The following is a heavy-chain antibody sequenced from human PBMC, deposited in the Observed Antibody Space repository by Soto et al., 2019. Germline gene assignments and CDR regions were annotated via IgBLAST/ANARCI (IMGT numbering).Heavy chain of an antibody. V-gene: IGHV5-10-1*01. CDR2: IDPSDSYT. CDR3: ARHGSGWTDY. Sequence: GESRKISCKGSGYSFTSYGISWVRQMPGKGLEWMGGIDPSDSYTNYSPSFQGHVTISADKSISTAYLQWSSLKASDTAMYYCARHGSGWTDYWGQGTLVTVSS. J-gene: IGHJ4*02. D-gene: IGHD6-19*01. CDR1: GYSFTSYG.